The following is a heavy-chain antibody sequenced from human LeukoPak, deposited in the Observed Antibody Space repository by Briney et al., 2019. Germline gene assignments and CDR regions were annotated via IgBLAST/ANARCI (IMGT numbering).Heavy chain of an antibody. CDR3: ASPHPLRFLEWLPTGYYYYMDV. Sequence: ASVKVSCKASGYTFTSYDISWMRQAPGQGLEWMGWISAYNSNTNYAQKLQGRVTMTTDTSTNTAYMELRSLRSDDTAVYYCASPHPLRFLEWLPTGYYYYMDVWGKGTTVTVSS. J-gene: IGHJ6*03. CDR2: ISAYNSNT. CDR1: GYTFTSYD. D-gene: IGHD3-3*01. V-gene: IGHV1-18*04.